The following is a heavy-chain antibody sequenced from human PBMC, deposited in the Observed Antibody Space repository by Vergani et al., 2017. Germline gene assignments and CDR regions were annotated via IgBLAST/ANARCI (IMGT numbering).Heavy chain of an antibody. CDR2: IYPGDSDT. V-gene: IGHV5-51*01. D-gene: IGHD2-15*01. Sequence: EVQLVQSGAEVKKPGESLKISCKGSGYSFTSYWIGLVRQMPGKGLEWMGIIYPGDSDTRYSPSFQGQVTISADKSISTAYLQWSSLKASDTAMYYCARASAIVVVVAATFDAFDIWGQGTMVTVSS. J-gene: IGHJ3*02. CDR3: ARASAIVVVVAATFDAFDI. CDR1: GYSFTSYW.